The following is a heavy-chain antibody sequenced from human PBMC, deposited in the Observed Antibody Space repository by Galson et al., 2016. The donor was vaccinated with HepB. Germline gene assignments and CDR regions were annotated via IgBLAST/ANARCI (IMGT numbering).Heavy chain of an antibody. D-gene: IGHD3-3*01. CDR3: ARGSGYDFWSAPAGY. V-gene: IGHV1-8*01. CDR1: GYTFTSYD. Sequence: SVKVSCKASGYTFTSYDINWVRQATGQGLEWMGWMNPNSGNTGYAQKFQGRVTTTRNTSISTAYMELSSLRTEDTAVYYCARGSGYDFWSAPAGYWGQGTLVTVSS. CDR2: MNPNSGNT. J-gene: IGHJ4*02.